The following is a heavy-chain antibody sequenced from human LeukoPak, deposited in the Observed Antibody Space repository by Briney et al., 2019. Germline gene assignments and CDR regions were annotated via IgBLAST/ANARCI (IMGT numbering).Heavy chain of an antibody. CDR3: ARPLHGAFDI. Sequence: LEWIGYIYYSRSTNYNPSLKSRVTISVDTSKNQFSLKLSSVTAADTAVYYCARPLHGAFDIWGQGTMVTVSS. V-gene: IGHV4-61*07. J-gene: IGHJ3*02. CDR2: IYYSRST. D-gene: IGHD2-15*01.